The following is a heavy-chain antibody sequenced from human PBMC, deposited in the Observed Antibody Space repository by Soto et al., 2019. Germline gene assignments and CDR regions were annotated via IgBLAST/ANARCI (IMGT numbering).Heavy chain of an antibody. CDR3: AAVDYNFRHFDH. CDR2: IYYSGGT. Sequence: QVQLQETGPGLVKPSRTLSLTCTISGGSMNTGDYYWSWIRQPPGKGLEWIGFIYYSGGTYYNPSLMSRRSMSVASSLPQFSLELSSATAAYPAVYYCAAVDYNFRHFDHWGQGPLVTVSS. D-gene: IGHD4-4*01. CDR1: GGSMNTGDYY. J-gene: IGHJ4*02. V-gene: IGHV4-30-4*01.